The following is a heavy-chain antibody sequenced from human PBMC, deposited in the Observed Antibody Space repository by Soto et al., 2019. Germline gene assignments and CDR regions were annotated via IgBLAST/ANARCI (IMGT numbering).Heavy chain of an antibody. Sequence: PGGSLRLSCAASGFTFSYYWMTWVRQAPGKGLEWVANINPDGSETFYADSLKGRLTISRDNSKNSLSLHMGSLRVEDTAVYYCARDXERITMVRRFALGAMDVWGQGATVTVSS. CDR1: GFTFSYYW. J-gene: IGHJ6*02. D-gene: IGHD3-10*01. CDR3: ARDXERITMVRRFALGAMDV. V-gene: IGHV3-7*03. CDR2: INPDGSET.